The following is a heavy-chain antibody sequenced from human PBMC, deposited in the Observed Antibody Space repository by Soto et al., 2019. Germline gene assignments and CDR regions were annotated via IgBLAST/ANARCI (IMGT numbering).Heavy chain of an antibody. CDR1: GYTFTGYY. V-gene: IGHV1-2*04. J-gene: IGHJ6*02. CDR2: IDPNGGGT. Sequence: ASVKVSCKASGYTFTGYYMHWVRQAPGQGLEWMGWIDPNGGGTNYAQKFQGWVTMTRDTSIGTAYMELSRLRSDDTAVYYCARVGGDYDYYYYGMDVWGQGTTVTVSS. CDR3: ARVGGDYDYYYYGMDV. D-gene: IGHD4-17*01.